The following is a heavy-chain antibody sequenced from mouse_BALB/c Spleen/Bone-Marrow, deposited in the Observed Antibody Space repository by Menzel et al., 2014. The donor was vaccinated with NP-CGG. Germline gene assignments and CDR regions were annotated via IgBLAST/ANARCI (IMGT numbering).Heavy chain of an antibody. Sequence: EVKLMESGAEIVKPGASVKSSCTTSGFNIEDSYIYWMKQRPEQGLEWIGRIDPANGNTKYDPKFQGKATITVVTSSATAYLQLSSLTSEGTAVYYCARNYGSSLGYWGQGTTLTVSS. CDR3: ARNYGSSLGY. J-gene: IGHJ2*01. CDR2: IDPANGNT. V-gene: IGHV14-3*02. D-gene: IGHD1-1*01. CDR1: GFNIEDSY.